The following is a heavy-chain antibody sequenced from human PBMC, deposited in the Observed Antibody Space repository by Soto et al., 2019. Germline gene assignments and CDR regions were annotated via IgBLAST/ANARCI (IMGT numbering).Heavy chain of an antibody. J-gene: IGHJ3*02. Sequence: PGESLKISCKGSGYSFTSYWIGWVRQMPGKGLEWMGIIYPGDSDTRYSPFFQGQVTISADKSISTAYLQWSSLKASDTAMYYCARFCGYYDSLRWAFVIWGQGTMVTVS. CDR1: GYSFTSYW. CDR3: ARFCGYYDSLRWAFVI. CDR2: IYPGDSDT. V-gene: IGHV5-51*01. D-gene: IGHD3-22*01.